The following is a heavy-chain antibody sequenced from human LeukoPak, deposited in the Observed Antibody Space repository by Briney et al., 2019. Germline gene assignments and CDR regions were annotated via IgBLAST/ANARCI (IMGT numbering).Heavy chain of an antibody. D-gene: IGHD6-19*01. CDR2: ISGSGGST. CDR1: GFTFSSYA. CDR3: AKGEPGYSSGWYLGY. J-gene: IGHJ4*02. V-gene: IGHV3-23*01. Sequence: PGGSLRLSCAASGFTFSSYAMSWVRQAPGKGLEWVSAISGSGGSTYYADSVKGRFTISGDNSKNTLYLQMNSLRAEDTAVYYCAKGEPGYSSGWYLGYWGQGTLVTVSS.